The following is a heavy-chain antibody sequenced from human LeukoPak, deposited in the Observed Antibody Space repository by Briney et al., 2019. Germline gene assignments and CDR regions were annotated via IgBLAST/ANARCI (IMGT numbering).Heavy chain of an antibody. V-gene: IGHV4-39*01. CDR1: GGSISSSRDY. CDR2: IYYSGST. D-gene: IGHD6-13*01. J-gene: IGHJ4*02. CDR3: ARSGTYQHSSSYDY. Sequence: SETLSLTCTVSGGSISSSRDYWAWLRQPPGKGLEWIANIYYSGSTYYSPSLKSRVTISVDTSKNQFSLKLSSVTAADTAVYYCARSGTYQHSSSYDYWGQGTLVTVSS.